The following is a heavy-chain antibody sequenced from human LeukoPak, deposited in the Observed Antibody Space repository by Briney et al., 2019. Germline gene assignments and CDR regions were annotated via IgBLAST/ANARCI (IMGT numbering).Heavy chain of an antibody. CDR1: GGSISSYY. Sequence: SETLSLTCTVSGGSISSYYWNWIRQPPGKGLERIGYIYYSGSTNYNPSLKSRVTISVDTSKNQFSLKLSSVTAADTAVYYCARGGWYPESFQHWGQGALVTVSS. V-gene: IGHV4-59*01. J-gene: IGHJ1*01. CDR2: IYYSGST. CDR3: ARGGWYPESFQH. D-gene: IGHD6-19*01.